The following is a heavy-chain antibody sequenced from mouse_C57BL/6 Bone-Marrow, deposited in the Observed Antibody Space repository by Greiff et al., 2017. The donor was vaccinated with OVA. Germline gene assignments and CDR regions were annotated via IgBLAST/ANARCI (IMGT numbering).Heavy chain of an antibody. J-gene: IGHJ3*01. CDR3: ARDNDGWFAY. V-gene: IGHV5-16*01. CDR1: GFTFSDYY. D-gene: IGHD2-3*01. Sequence: EVKVEESEGGLVQPGSSMKLSCTASGFTFSDYYMAWVRQVPEKGLEWVANINYDGSSTYYLDSLKSRFIISRDNAKNILYLQMSSLKSEDTATYYCARDNDGWFAYWGQGTLVTVSA. CDR2: INYDGSST.